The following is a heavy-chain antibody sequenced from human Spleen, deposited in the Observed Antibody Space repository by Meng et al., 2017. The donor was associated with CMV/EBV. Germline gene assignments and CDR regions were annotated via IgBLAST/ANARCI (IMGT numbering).Heavy chain of an antibody. CDR3: ARQWDYGYNSLDY. J-gene: IGHJ4*02. CDR1: GFSFSSHD. CDR2: IGSAGDR. D-gene: IGHD3-16*01. V-gene: IGHV3-13*01. Sequence: GGSLRLSYAASGFSFSSHDMHWVRQTPGKGLEWVSSIGSAGDRYYAGSVKGRFTISRENAKNSFSLQMNSLRVGDTAVYYCARQWDYGYNSLDYWGQGTLVTVSS.